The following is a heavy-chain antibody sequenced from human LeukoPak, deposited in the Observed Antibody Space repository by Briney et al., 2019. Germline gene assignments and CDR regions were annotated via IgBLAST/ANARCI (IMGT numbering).Heavy chain of an antibody. CDR3: AKSEIAGAPGDY. CDR2: ISGSGGST. J-gene: IGHJ4*02. V-gene: IGHV3-23*01. D-gene: IGHD3-22*01. CDR1: GFTVSRNY. Sequence: GGSLRLSCTASGFTVSRNYMSWVRQAPGKGLEWVSAISGSGGSTYYADSVKGRFTISRDNSKNTLYLQMNSLRAEDTAVYYCAKSEIAGAPGDYWGQGTLVTVSS.